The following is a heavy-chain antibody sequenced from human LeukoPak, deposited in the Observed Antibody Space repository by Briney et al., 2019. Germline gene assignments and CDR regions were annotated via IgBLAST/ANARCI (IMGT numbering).Heavy chain of an antibody. J-gene: IGHJ4*02. CDR2: ISGSGGST. D-gene: IGHD6-19*01. CDR1: GFTFSSYA. V-gene: IGHV3-23*01. Sequence: GASLRLSCAASGFTFSSYAMSWVRQAPGKGLEWVSAISGSGGSTYYADSVKGRFTISRDNSKNTLYLQMNSLRAENTGVYYCAKVAGAVADEGDFDYWGQGTLVTVSS. CDR3: AKVAGAVADEGDFDY.